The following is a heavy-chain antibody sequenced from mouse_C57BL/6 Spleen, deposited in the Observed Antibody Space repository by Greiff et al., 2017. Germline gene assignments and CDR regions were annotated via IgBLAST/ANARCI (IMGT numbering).Heavy chain of an antibody. V-gene: IGHV1-53*01. CDR3: AYGSSSYYYAMDY. CDR2: INPSNGGT. D-gene: IGHD1-1*01. J-gene: IGHJ4*01. CDR1: GYTFTSYW. Sequence: VQLQQPGTELVKPGASVKLSCKASGYTFTSYWMHWVKQRPGQGLEWIGNINPSNGGTNYNEKFKSKATLTVDKSSSTAYMQLSSLTSEDSAVYYCAYGSSSYYYAMDYWGQGTSVTVSS.